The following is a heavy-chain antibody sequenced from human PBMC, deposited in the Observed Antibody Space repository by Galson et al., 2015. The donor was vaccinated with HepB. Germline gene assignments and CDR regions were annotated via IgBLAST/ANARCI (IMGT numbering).Heavy chain of an antibody. CDR1: GFTFSSYG. D-gene: IGHD3-22*01. V-gene: IGHV3-30*18. J-gene: IGHJ3*02. CDR2: ISYDGSNK. CDR3: AKKLYYDSSGDAFDI. Sequence: SLRLSCAASGFTFSSYGMHWVRQAPGKGLEWVAVISYDGSNKYYADSVKGRFTISRDNSKNTLYLQMNSLRAEDTAVYYCAKKLYYDSSGDAFDIWGQGTMVTVSS.